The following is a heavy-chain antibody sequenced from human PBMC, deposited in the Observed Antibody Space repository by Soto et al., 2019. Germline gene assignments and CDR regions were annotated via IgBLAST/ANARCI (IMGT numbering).Heavy chain of an antibody. J-gene: IGHJ4*02. CDR3: VREGDYSDNNGYPLFDY. Sequence: QVQLQESGPGLLKPSETLSLTCTVSGASMRNYYWSWIRQPAGKGLEWIGRIFGSGETYYNPSLKSRIILSVDLSKGQFSLELTSVTAADTAVYFCVREGDYSDNNGYPLFDYWGQGTLVTVSP. CDR1: GASMRNYY. V-gene: IGHV4-4*07. CDR2: IFGSGET. D-gene: IGHD3-22*01.